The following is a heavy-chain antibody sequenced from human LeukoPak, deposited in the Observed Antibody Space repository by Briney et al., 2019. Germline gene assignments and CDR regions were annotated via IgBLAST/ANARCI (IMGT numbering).Heavy chain of an antibody. V-gene: IGHV4-30-4*01. D-gene: IGHD4-17*01. CDR2: IYYSGST. J-gene: IGHJ4*02. Sequence: SETLSLTCTVSGGSISSGDYYWSWIRQPPGKGLEWIGYIYYSGSTYYNPSLKSRVTISVDTSKNQFSLKLSSVTAADTAVYYCAMELTTVTTNPGNLDYWGQGTLVTVSS. CDR1: GGSISSGDYY. CDR3: AMELTTVTTNPGNLDY.